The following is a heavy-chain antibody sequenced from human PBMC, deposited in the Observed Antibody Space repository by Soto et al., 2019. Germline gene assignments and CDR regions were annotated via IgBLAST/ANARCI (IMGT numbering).Heavy chain of an antibody. CDR3: AIDAISVTTETTTLDY. D-gene: IGHD4-17*01. Sequence: QVQLVQSGAEVKKPGSSVKVSCKAPGGTFTNYTISWVRQAPGQGLEWMGRIIPILGIANYAHKLQGRVTITADKSTSTAYMELRSLRSEDSAVYYCAIDAISVTTETTTLDYWGQGTLVTVSS. CDR2: IIPILGIA. J-gene: IGHJ4*02. V-gene: IGHV1-69*08. CDR1: GGTFTNYT.